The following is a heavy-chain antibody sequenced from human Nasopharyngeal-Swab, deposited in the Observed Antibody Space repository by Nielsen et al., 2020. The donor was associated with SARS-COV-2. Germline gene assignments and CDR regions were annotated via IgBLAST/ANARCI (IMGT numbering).Heavy chain of an antibody. J-gene: IGHJ4*02. CDR2: ISWNSGST. V-gene: IGHV3-9*01. D-gene: IGHD1-26*01. Sequence: GGSLRLSCAASGFTFDDYAMHWVRQAPGKGLEWVSGISWNSGSTGYADSVKGRFTISRDNAKNSLYLQMNSLRAEDTALYYCAKDKYSGTYYIFDYWGQGTLVTVPS. CDR1: GFTFDDYA. CDR3: AKDKYSGTYYIFDY.